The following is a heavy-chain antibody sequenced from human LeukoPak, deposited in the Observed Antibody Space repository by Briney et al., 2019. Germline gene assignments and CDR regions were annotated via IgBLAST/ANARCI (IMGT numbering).Heavy chain of an antibody. Sequence: GGSLRLSCAASGFTFSSYGMHWVRQAPGKGLEWVAVIWYDGSNKYYADSVKGRFTISRDNSKNTLYLQMNSLRAEDTAVYYCALTRLLQGHHYFDYWGQGTLVTVSS. V-gene: IGHV3-33*01. J-gene: IGHJ4*02. CDR1: GFTFSSYG. D-gene: IGHD2-21*02. CDR3: ALTRLLQGHHYFDY. CDR2: IWYDGSNK.